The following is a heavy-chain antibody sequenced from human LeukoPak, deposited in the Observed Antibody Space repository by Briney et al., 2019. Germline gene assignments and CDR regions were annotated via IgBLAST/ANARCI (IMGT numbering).Heavy chain of an antibody. D-gene: IGHD6-13*01. CDR2: MNPNSGNT. V-gene: IGHV1-8*03. CDR1: GYTFTSYD. J-gene: IGHJ4*02. Sequence: GASVKVSCKASGYTFTSYDINWVRQATGQGLEWMGWMNPNSGNTGYAQKFQGRVTITRNTSISTAYMELSSLRSEDTAVYYCARNPAAAAGTPPYFDYWGQGTLVTVSS. CDR3: ARNPAAAAGTPPYFDY.